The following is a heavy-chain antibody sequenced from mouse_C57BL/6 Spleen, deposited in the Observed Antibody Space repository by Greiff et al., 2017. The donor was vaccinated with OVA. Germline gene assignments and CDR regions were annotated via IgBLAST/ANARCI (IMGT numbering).Heavy chain of an antibody. CDR1: GYAFTNYL. CDR3: ASSFTTVVEEDFAD. J-gene: IGHJ3*01. CDR2: INPGSGGT. Sequence: QVQLQQSGAELVRPGTSVKVSCKASGYAFTNYLIEWVKQRPGQGLEWIGVINPGSGGTNYNEKFKGKATLTADKSSSTAYMQLSSLTSEDSAVDFCASSFTTVVEEDFADWGQGTLVTVSA. D-gene: IGHD1-1*01. V-gene: IGHV1-54*01.